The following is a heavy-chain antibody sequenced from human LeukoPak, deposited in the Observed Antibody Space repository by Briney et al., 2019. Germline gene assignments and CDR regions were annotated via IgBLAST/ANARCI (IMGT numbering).Heavy chain of an antibody. CDR3: ARDVGSAPFDY. D-gene: IGHD6-25*01. CDR1: GFIFSNYA. V-gene: IGHV3-30-3*01. CDR2: ISYDGSNK. Sequence: PGGSLRLSCAASGFIFSNYAIHWVRQAPGKGLEWVAVISYDGSNKYYADSVKDRFIISRDNSKNTLYLQMNSLRAEDTAVYYCARDVGSAPFDYWGQGTLVTVSS. J-gene: IGHJ4*02.